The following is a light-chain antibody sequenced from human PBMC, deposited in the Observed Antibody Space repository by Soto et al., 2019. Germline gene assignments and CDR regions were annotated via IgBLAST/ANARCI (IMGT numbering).Light chain of an antibody. CDR1: RGLSSW. CDR2: AAS. CDR3: QQANIFPIT. J-gene: IGKJ5*01. V-gene: IGKV1D-12*01. Sequence: DIQLTQSPSSVSASVGDRVTITCRASRGLSSWLAWYQQKPGKAPKLLIYAASTLQSGVPSRFSGSGSGTDFTLTISSLQPEDFATYYCQQANIFPITFGQGTRLEIK.